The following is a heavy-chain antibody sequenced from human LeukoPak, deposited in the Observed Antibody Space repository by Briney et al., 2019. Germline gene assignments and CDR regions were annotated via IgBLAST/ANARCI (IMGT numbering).Heavy chain of an antibody. CDR3: ARMYYYDSSGYYYGGYFDY. J-gene: IGHJ4*02. CDR1: GYSIGNGYY. Sequence: SETLSLTCTVSGYSIGNGYYWGWIRQPPGKGLEWIGSIYYSGSTYYNPSLKSRVTISVDTSKNQFSLKLSSVTAADTAVYYCARMYYYDSSGYYYGGYFDYWGQGTLVTVSS. D-gene: IGHD3-22*01. V-gene: IGHV4-38-2*02. CDR2: IYYSGST.